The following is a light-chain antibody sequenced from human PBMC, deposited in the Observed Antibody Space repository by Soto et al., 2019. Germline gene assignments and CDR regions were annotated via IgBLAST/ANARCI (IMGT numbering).Light chain of an antibody. Sequence: EIVMTQSPATLSVSPGERATLSCSASQSVSSNLAWYQQKPGQAPRLLIYGASTRATGIPARFSGSGSGTAFTLTISSLQSEDFAVYYCQQYTNWPPFTFGQGTKLEI. J-gene: IGKJ2*01. CDR1: QSVSSN. CDR3: QQYTNWPPFT. CDR2: GAS. V-gene: IGKV3-15*01.